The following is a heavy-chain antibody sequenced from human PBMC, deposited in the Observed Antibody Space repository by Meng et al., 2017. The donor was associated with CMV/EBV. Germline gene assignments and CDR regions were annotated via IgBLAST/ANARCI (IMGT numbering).Heavy chain of an antibody. Sequence: SETLSLTCTVSGGSISSSSYYWGWIRQPPGKGLEWIGSIYYSGSTYYNPSLKSRVTISVDTYKNQFSLKLSSVTAADTAVYYCARSGYCSSTSCYRLQNYYYYYGMDVWGQGTTVTVSS. CDR1: GGSISSSSYY. CDR2: IYYSGST. V-gene: IGHV4-39*07. J-gene: IGHJ6*02. D-gene: IGHD2-2*02. CDR3: ARSGYCSSTSCYRLQNYYYYYGMDV.